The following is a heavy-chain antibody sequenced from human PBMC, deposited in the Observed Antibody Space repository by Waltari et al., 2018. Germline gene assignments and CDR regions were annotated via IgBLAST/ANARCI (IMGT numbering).Heavy chain of an antibody. D-gene: IGHD1-26*01. CDR3: ARDPGPIVGAPDY. CDR2: INPKNGDT. J-gene: IGHJ4*02. CDR1: GYSFTDYH. Sequence: QVQLVQSGTEVQKPGASVKVSGTASGYSFTDYHRHWVRQTPGQGLEWLGWINPKNGDTGYAQNFLGRVTMTRDTSINTVYMDLSGLRSDDTAVFYCARDPGPIVGAPDYWGQGTLVTVSS. V-gene: IGHV1-2*02.